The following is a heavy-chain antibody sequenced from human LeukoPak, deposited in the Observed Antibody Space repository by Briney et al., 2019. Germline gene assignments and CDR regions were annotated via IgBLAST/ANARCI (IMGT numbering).Heavy chain of an antibody. CDR1: GGSISSSSYY. V-gene: IGHV4-39*01. D-gene: IGHD3-16*01. J-gene: IGHJ4*02. CDR2: INPSGST. CDR3: ARSPPPGATAYGVVDY. Sequence: PSETLSLTCTVSGGSISSSSYYWSWIRQPPGKGLEWIGEINPSGSTNYNPSLKSRVNISVDTSKSQFSLKLSSVTAADTAVYYCARSPPPGATAYGVVDYWGQGTLVTVSS.